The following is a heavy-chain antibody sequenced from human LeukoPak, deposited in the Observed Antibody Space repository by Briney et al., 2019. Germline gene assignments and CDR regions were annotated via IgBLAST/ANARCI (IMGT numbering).Heavy chain of an antibody. CDR3: ARETTPRPYGGNSGYYFDY. CDR2: INHSGST. CDR1: GGSFSGYY. D-gene: IGHD4-23*01. J-gene: IGHJ4*02. Sequence: SETLSLTCAVYGGSFSGYYWSWIRQPPGKGLEWIGEINHSGSTNYNPSLKSRATISVDTSKNQFSLKLSSVTAADTAVYYCARETTPRPYGGNSGYYFDYWGQGTLVTVSS. V-gene: IGHV4-34*01.